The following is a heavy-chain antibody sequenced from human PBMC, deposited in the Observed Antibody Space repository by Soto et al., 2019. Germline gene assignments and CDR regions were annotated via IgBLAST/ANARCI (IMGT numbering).Heavy chain of an antibody. V-gene: IGHV5-51*01. CDR2: IYPGDSDT. Sequence: GESLKISCKGSGYSFTSYWIGWVRQMPGKGLEWMGIIYPGDSDTTYSPSFQGQVTISADKSISTAYLQWSSLKASDTAMYYCAKTAAGGKNYYGMDVWGQGTTVTVSS. CDR3: AKTAAGGKNYYGMDV. J-gene: IGHJ6*02. CDR1: GYSFTSYW. D-gene: IGHD6-13*01.